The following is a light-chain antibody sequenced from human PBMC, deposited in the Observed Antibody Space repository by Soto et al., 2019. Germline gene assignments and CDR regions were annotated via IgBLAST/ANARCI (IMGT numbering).Light chain of an antibody. CDR1: SSDVGGYNY. CDR3: CSYTTSNTRQIV. V-gene: IGLV2-14*01. Sequence: QSALTQPASVSGSPGHSITISCTGASSDVGGYNYVSCYQQQPGKAPKFMIYDVTNRPSGVSNRFSGSKSGNTASLSISGLQAEDEADYYCCSYTTSNTRQIVFGTGTKVTVL. J-gene: IGLJ1*01. CDR2: DVT.